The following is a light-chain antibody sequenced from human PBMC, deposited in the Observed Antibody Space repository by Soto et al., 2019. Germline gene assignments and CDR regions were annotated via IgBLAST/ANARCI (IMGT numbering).Light chain of an antibody. J-gene: IGLJ2*01. CDR2: EVT. CDR3: TSDAGISNVI. Sequence: QSALTQPPSASGSPGQSVTISCTGTSSDVGGYDYVSWYQQQSGKATKLIIYEVTNPPSGVPDRFSGSNSGNTASLTVAGLQAEEEAYYYCTSDAGISNVIFGAGTKLTVL. V-gene: IGLV2-8*01. CDR1: SSDVGGYDY.